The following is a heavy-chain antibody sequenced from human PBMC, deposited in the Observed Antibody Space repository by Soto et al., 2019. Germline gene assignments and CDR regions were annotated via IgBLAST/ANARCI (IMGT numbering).Heavy chain of an antibody. V-gene: IGHV4-59*01. Sequence: QVQLQESGPGLVKPSETLSLTCTVSGGSISSYYWSWIRQPPGKGLEWIVYIYYSGSTNYNPSLKSRVTISVDTSKNQFSLKLSSVTAADTAVYYCARARMIVPNWFDPWGQGTLVTVSS. J-gene: IGHJ5*02. CDR2: IYYSGST. CDR3: ARARMIVPNWFDP. D-gene: IGHD3-22*01. CDR1: GGSISSYY.